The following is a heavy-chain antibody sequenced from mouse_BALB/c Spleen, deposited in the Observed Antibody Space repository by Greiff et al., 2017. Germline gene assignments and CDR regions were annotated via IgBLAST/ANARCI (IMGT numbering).Heavy chain of an antibody. CDR2: IDPETGGT. D-gene: IGHD2-4*01. Sequence: VQLVESGAELVRPGASVTLSCKASGYTFTDYEMHWVKQTPVHGLEWIGAIDPETGGTAYNQKFKGKATLTADKSSSTAYMELRSLTSEDSAVYYCTRPDDYDYWGQGTTLTVSS. J-gene: IGHJ2*01. V-gene: IGHV1-15*01. CDR1: GYTFTDYE. CDR3: TRPDDYDY.